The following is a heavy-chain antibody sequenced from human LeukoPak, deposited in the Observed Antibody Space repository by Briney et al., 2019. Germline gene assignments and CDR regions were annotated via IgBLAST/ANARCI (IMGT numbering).Heavy chain of an antibody. Sequence: GGSLRLSCAASGFTFSSYSMNWIRQAPGKGLEWVSSISSSTSYIYYADSVKGRFTISKDNAKNSLYLQMNSLRAEDTAVYYCARAGGSTASHSDYWGQGTLVTVSS. J-gene: IGHJ4*02. CDR1: GFTFSSYS. CDR2: ISSSTSYI. CDR3: ARAGGSTASHSDY. V-gene: IGHV3-21*01. D-gene: IGHD3-10*01.